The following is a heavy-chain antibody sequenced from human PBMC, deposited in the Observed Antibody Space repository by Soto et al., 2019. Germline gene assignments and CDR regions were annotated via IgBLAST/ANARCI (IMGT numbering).Heavy chain of an antibody. CDR1: GFTFNTYS. CDR3: ARDAITIFWVAQHQSFDI. J-gene: IGHJ3*02. Sequence: EIQLVESGGGLVKPGGSLRLSCSASGFTFNTYSMTWVRQPPGKGLQWVSSISRSHTYIDYADSVRGRFTISRDNAQNALYLPMDSLRAEDTAVYYCARDAITIFWVAQHQSFDIWGQGTEVTVSS. D-gene: IGHD3-3*01. CDR2: ISRSHTYI. V-gene: IGHV3-21*02.